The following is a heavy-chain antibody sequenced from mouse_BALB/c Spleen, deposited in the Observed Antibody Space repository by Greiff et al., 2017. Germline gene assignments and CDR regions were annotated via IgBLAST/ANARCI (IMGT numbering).Heavy chain of an antibody. Sequence: QVQLKQSGAELVRPGTSVKVSCKASGYAFTNYLIEWVKQRPGQGLEWIGVINPGSGGTNYNEKFKGKATLTADKSSSTAYMQLSSLTSDDSAVYFCARNYYRYDGKFAYWGQGTLVTVS. D-gene: IGHD2-14*01. CDR3: ARNYYRYDGKFAY. J-gene: IGHJ3*01. CDR1: GYAFTNYL. CDR2: INPGSGGT. V-gene: IGHV1-54*01.